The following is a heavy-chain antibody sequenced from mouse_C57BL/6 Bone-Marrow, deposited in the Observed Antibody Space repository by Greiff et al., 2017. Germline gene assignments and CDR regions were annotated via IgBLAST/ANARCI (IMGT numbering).Heavy chain of an antibody. CDR2: INPGSGGT. CDR1: GYAFTNYL. CDR3: ARRCGLLRDYAMDY. D-gene: IGHD1-1*01. V-gene: IGHV1-54*01. J-gene: IGHJ4*01. Sequence: VQLQQSGAELVRPGTSVKVSCKASGYAFTNYLIEWVKQRPGQGLEWIGVINPGSGGTNYNEKFKGKVTLTADKSSSTAYMQLSSLTSEDSAVYFCARRCGLLRDYAMDYWGQGTSVTVSS.